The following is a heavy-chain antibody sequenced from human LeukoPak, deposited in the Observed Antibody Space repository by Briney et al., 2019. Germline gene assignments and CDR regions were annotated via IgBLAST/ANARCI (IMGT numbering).Heavy chain of an antibody. CDR3: ARAYGVLRYFDWPIRASLGYYMDV. CDR2: INHSGST. J-gene: IGHJ6*03. D-gene: IGHD3-9*01. V-gene: IGHV4-34*01. CDR1: GGSFSGYY. Sequence: SETLSLTCTVYGGSFSGYYWSWIRQPPGKGLEWIGEINHSGSTNYNPSLKSRVTISVDTSKNQFSLKLSSVTAADTAVYYCARAYGVLRYFDWPIRASLGYYMDVWGKGTTVTVSS.